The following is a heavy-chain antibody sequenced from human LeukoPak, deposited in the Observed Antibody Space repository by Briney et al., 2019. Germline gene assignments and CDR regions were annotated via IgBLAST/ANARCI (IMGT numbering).Heavy chain of an antibody. CDR3: ARQVEVYYYDSSGYPSAAPPLLDY. CDR1: GGSISSYY. Sequence: PSENLSFNCTVSGGSISSYYWSWIRQPPGKGLEWIGYIYYSGSTNYNPSLESRVTISVDTSKNQFSLKLSSVTVADTAVYYCARQVEVYYYDSSGYPSAAPPLLDYWGQGTLVTVSS. V-gene: IGHV4-59*08. D-gene: IGHD3-22*01. CDR2: IYYSGST. J-gene: IGHJ4*02.